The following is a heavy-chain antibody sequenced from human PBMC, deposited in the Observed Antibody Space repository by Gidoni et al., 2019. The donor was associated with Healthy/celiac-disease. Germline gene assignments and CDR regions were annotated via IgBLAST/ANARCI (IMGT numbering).Heavy chain of an antibody. CDR3: ARGPSSSSSYYYGMDV. V-gene: IGHV3-21*01. D-gene: IGHD6-6*01. CDR2: ISSSSSYI. J-gene: IGHJ6*02. Sequence: EVQLVESGGGLVKPGGSLRLSCAASGFTFSSYSMNWVRQAPGKGLEWVSSISSSSSYIYYADSVKGRFTISRDNAKNSLYLQMNSLRAEDTAVYYCARGPSSSSSYYYGMDVWGQGTTVTVSS. CDR1: GFTFSSYS.